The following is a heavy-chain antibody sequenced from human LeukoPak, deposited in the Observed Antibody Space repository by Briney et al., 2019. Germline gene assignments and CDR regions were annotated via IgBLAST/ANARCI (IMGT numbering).Heavy chain of an antibody. D-gene: IGHD1-20*01. V-gene: IGHV5-51*01. J-gene: IGHJ4*02. CDR3: ARHDGYNWMPY. CDR1: GYPFSNYW. Sequence: GESLKISCKGSGYPFSNYWIGWVRQKPGKGLEWLGIIYPGDSDTRYSPSFQGQVTISADKSISTAYLQWSTLKASDTAMYYCARHDGYNWMPYWGQGTLVTVSS. CDR2: IYPGDSDT.